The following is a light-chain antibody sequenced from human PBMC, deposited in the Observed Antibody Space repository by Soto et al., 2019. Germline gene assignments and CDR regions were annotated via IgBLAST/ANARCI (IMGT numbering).Light chain of an antibody. J-gene: IGLJ1*01. Sequence: QSVLTQPASVSGVPGQAISISCTGTSSDVGGYNYVSWYQQHPGKAPKLMIYDVSNRPSGVSNRFSGSKSGNTASLTISGLQAEDEADYYCSSYTSSSTRVFGTGTKVTVL. CDR2: DVS. V-gene: IGLV2-14*01. CDR3: SSYTSSSTRV. CDR1: SSDVGGYNY.